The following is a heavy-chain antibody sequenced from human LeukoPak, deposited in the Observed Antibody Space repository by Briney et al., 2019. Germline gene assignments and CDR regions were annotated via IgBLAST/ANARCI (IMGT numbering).Heavy chain of an antibody. CDR2: ISSSSSTI. D-gene: IGHD2-21*02. CDR3: ARDGAYCGGDCYSIYGMDV. Sequence: PSGGSLRLSCAVSGFTFSSYNMNWVRQAPGKGLEWVSYISSSSSTIYYADSVKGRFTISRDNAKNSLYLQMNSLRDEDTAVYYCARDGAYCGGDCYSIYGMDVWGQGTTVTVSS. V-gene: IGHV3-48*02. J-gene: IGHJ6*02. CDR1: GFTFSSYN.